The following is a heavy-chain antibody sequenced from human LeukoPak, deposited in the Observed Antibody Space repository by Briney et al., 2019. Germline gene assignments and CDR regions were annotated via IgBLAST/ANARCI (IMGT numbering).Heavy chain of an antibody. Sequence: GASVKVSCKASGYTFTSYGISWVRQAPGQGLEWMGWISAYNGNTNYAQNLQGRVTMTTDTSTSTAYMELRSLRSDDTAVYYCAREIAAAGNSVSDYWGQGTLVTVSS. CDR3: AREIAAAGNSVSDY. D-gene: IGHD6-13*01. J-gene: IGHJ4*02. CDR2: ISAYNGNT. CDR1: GYTFTSYG. V-gene: IGHV1-18*01.